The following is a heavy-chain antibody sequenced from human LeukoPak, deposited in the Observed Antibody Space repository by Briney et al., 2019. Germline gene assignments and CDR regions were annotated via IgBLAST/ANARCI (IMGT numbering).Heavy chain of an antibody. J-gene: IGHJ4*02. Sequence: GASVKVSCKASGGTFSSYAISWVRQAPGQGLEWMGGIIPIFGTANYAQKFQGRVTMTTDTSTSTAYMELRSLRSDDTAVYYCARDRAFTAMVADYWGQGTLVTVSS. D-gene: IGHD5-18*01. CDR3: ARDRAFTAMVADY. CDR2: IIPIFGTA. CDR1: GGTFSSYA. V-gene: IGHV1-69*05.